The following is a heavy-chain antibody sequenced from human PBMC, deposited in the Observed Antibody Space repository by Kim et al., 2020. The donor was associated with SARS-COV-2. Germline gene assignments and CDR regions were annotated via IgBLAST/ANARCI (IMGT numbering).Heavy chain of an antibody. D-gene: IGHD1-26*01. CDR1: GGSISSSSYY. Sequence: SETLSLTCTVSGGSISSSSYYWGWIRQPPGKGLEWIGSIYYSGSTYYNPSLKSRVTISVDTSKNQFSLKLSSVTAADTAVYYCARHEMGATINWFDPWGQGTLVTVSS. J-gene: IGHJ5*02. CDR3: ARHEMGATINWFDP. CDR2: IYYSGST. V-gene: IGHV4-39*01.